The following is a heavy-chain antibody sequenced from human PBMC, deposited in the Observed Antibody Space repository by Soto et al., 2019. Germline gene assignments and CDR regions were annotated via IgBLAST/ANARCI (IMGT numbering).Heavy chain of an antibody. CDR1: GYTFTSYV. CDR2: ISAYNGNT. D-gene: IGHD6-19*01. CDR3: ARVVATVAGPYGMDV. J-gene: IGHJ6*02. Sequence: QVQLVQSGAEVKKPGASVKVSCRASGYTFTSYVISWVRQAPAQGLEWMGWISAYNGNTNFAQKLQGRGTMTTDTSTSTAYMERRSLRSDDTAVYYCARVVATVAGPYGMDVWGQGTTVTVSS. V-gene: IGHV1-18*01.